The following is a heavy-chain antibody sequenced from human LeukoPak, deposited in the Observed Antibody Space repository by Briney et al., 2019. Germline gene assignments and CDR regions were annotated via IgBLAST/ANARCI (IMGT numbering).Heavy chain of an antibody. CDR3: AREIGIAVAGTIYYYYGMDV. CDR2: ISAYNGNT. D-gene: IGHD6-19*01. Sequence: ASVKVSCKASGYTFTSYGISWVRQAPGQGLEWMGWISAYNGNTNYTQKLQGRVTMTTDTSTSTAYMELRSLRSDATAVYYCAREIGIAVAGTIYYYYGMDVWGKGTTVTVSS. V-gene: IGHV1-18*04. CDR1: GYTFTSYG. J-gene: IGHJ6*04.